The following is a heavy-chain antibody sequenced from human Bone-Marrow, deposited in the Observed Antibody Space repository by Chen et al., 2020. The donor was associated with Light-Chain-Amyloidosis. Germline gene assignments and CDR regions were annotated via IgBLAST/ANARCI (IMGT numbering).Heavy chain of an antibody. CDR3: TRKGGYFDF. Sequence: EVQLVESGGGLVKPGGSLRLSCATSGFNFSSFGMSWVRQAPGKGHEWVSTVSGSTVSTYYAGAVKGRFIISRDNSKSTLYLQMNSLRAGDTAVYFCTRKGGYFDFWGQGSLVTVSS. V-gene: IGHV3-23*04. CDR1: GFNFSSFG. CDR2: VSGSTVST. J-gene: IGHJ4*02. D-gene: IGHD3-10*01.